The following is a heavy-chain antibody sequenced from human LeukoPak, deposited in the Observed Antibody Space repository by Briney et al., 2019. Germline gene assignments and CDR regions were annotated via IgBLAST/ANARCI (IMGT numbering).Heavy chain of an antibody. D-gene: IGHD7-27*01. CDR1: GFTFSSYT. J-gene: IGHJ4*02. CDR2: ISYDGSNK. V-gene: IGHV3-30*04. Sequence: GRSLRLSCVASGFTFSSYTIHWVRQAPGKGLEWVAVISYDGSNKYYADSVKGRFTISRDNARNSLYLQMNNLRVEDTAIYYCARDYTGGWNDYWGQGTLVTVSS. CDR3: ARDYTGGWNDY.